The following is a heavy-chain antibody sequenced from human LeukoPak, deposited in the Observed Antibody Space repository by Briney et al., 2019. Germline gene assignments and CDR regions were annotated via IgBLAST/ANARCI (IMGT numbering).Heavy chain of an antibody. J-gene: IGHJ3*02. D-gene: IGHD4-17*01. CDR1: EFTFSNAW. CDR3: TADYGDYVFDAFDI. Sequence: GGSLRLSCAASEFTFSNAWMSWVRQAPGKGLEWVGRIKSKTDGGTTDYAAPVKGRFTISRDDSKNTLYLQMNSLKTEDTAVYYCTADYGDYVFDAFDIWGQGTMVTVSS. V-gene: IGHV3-15*01. CDR2: IKSKTDGGTT.